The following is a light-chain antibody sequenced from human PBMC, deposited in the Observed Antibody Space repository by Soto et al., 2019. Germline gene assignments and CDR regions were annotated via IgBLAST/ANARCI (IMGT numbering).Light chain of an antibody. CDR1: SSDVGGFNW. CDR2: DVS. CDR3: SSYTSSNPLV. V-gene: IGLV2-14*03. J-gene: IGLJ2*01. Sequence: QSALTQPASVSGSPGQSITVSCTGTSSDVGGFNWVSWYQQHPGKAPKLMIYDVSSRPSRVSNRFSGSKSGNTASLTISGLQAEDEGDYYCSSYTSSNPLVFGGGTKLTVL.